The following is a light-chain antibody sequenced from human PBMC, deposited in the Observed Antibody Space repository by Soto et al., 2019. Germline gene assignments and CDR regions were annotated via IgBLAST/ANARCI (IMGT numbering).Light chain of an antibody. Sequence: SYELTQPPSVSVAPGQTVGISCGGNNLGSKSVHWYQQKSGQAPVLVVFDDSDRPSGIPERISGSNSGNTATLTISRVEAGDEADYYCQVWDSITDHWVFGGGTKLTVL. CDR2: DDS. V-gene: IGLV3-21*02. CDR1: NLGSKS. CDR3: QVWDSITDHWV. J-gene: IGLJ3*02.